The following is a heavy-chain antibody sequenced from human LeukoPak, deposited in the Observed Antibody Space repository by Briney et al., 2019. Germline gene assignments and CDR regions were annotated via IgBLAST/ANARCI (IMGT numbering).Heavy chain of an antibody. CDR1: GYTFTGYY. J-gene: IGHJ4*02. CDR3: ARPFYYDSSGPPAPLDY. CDR2: INPNSGGT. Sequence: GASVKVSCKASGYTFTGYYMHWVRQAPGQVLEWMGWINPNSGGTNYAQKSQGRVTMTRDTSISTAYMELSRLTSDDTTVYYCARPFYYDSSGPPAPLDYWGQGTLVTVSS. V-gene: IGHV1-2*02. D-gene: IGHD3-22*01.